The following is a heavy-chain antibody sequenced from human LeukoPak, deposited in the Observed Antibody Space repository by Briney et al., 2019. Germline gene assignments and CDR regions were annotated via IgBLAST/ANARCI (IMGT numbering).Heavy chain of an antibody. D-gene: IGHD6-19*01. J-gene: IGHJ2*01. CDR1: GFTFRTYS. CDR3: ARDMAVSGTFWYFDL. V-gene: IGHV3-48*02. CDR2: ISSYSTI. Sequence: GGSLRLSCAASGFTFRTYSMNWVRRAPGKGLEWVSYISSYSTIYYADSVKGRFTISRDNAKNSLYLQMNSLRDDDTAVYYCARDMAVSGTFWYFDLWGRGTLVAVSS.